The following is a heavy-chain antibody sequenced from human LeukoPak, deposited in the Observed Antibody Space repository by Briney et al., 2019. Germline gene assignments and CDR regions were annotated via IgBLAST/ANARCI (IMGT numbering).Heavy chain of an antibody. D-gene: IGHD5-24*01. CDR3: ARGAQRHAFDI. Sequence: GGSLRLSCAASGFTFSSYAMHWVRQAPGKGLEWVAVISYDGSNKYYADSVKGRFTISRDNSKNTLYLQMNSLRAEDTAVYYCARGAQRHAFDIWSQGTMVTVSS. J-gene: IGHJ3*02. CDR2: ISYDGSNK. V-gene: IGHV3-30-3*01. CDR1: GFTFSSYA.